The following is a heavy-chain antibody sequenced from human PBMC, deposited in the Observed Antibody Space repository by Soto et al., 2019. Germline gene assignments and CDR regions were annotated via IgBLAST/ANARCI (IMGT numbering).Heavy chain of an antibody. D-gene: IGHD5-18*01. V-gene: IGHV4-61*01. CDR1: GGSVSSGHYY. J-gene: IGHJ4*02. CDR2: IHYSGST. CDR3: ARDKWDGYTYGVFDY. Sequence: QVQLQESGPGLVKPSETLSLTCTVSGGSVSSGHYYWTWIRQPPGKGLEWIGYIHYSGSTNYNHSLKSRVTMSVDTSKNQFSLRLSSVTAADTAVYYCARDKWDGYTYGVFDYWGQGTLVTVSS.